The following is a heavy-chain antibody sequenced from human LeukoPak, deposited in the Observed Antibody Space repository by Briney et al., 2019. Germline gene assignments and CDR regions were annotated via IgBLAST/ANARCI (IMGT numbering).Heavy chain of an antibody. CDR3: ARGDWSGYYIRYYYYMDV. J-gene: IGHJ6*03. CDR2: IYHSGST. D-gene: IGHD3-3*01. Sequence: SETLSLTCAVSGYSISSGYYWGWIRQPPGKGLEWIGSIYHSGSTYYNPSLKSRVTISVDTSKNQFSLKLSSVTAADTAVYYCARGDWSGYYIRYYYYMDVWGKGTTVTVSS. V-gene: IGHV4-38-2*01. CDR1: GYSISSGYY.